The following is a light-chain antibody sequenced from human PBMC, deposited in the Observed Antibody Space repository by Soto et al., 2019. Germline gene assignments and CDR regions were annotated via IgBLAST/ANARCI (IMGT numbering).Light chain of an antibody. J-gene: IGLJ1*01. CDR2: DVS. CDR1: SSDAGNYNY. V-gene: IGLV2-14*03. CDR3: SSYSSSSPRYV. Sequence: QSALTQPASVSGSPGQSITISCTGTSSDAGNYNYVSWYQQHPGKAPKLMIYDVSHRPSGVSYRFSGSKSGNTASLTISWVQADDEADYYCSSYSSSSPRYVFGSGTKVTVL.